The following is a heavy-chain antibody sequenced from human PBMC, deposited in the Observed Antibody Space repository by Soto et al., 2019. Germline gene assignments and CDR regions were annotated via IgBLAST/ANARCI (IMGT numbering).Heavy chain of an antibody. Sequence: SSETLSLTCTVSGGSISSYYWSLIRQPPGKGLEWIGYIYYSGSTNYNPSLKSRVTISVDTSKNQFSLKLSSVTAADTAVYYCARRVYYDGLRWFDPWGRGTLVTVSS. V-gene: IGHV4-59*01. D-gene: IGHD6-13*01. J-gene: IGHJ5*02. CDR3: ARRVYYDGLRWFDP. CDR2: IYYSGST. CDR1: GGSISSYY.